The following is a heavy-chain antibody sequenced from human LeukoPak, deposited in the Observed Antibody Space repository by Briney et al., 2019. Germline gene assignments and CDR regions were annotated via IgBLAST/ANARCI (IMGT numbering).Heavy chain of an antibody. CDR2: TYYRSRWYN. CDR1: GDSVSSNSAA. CDR3: ARGSYGLGGYYDYYFDF. J-gene: IGHJ4*02. D-gene: IGHD3-10*01. V-gene: IGHV6-1*01. Sequence: SQTLSLTCAISGDSVSSNSAAWNWIRQSPSRGLEWLGRTYYRSRWYNDYAVSVKSRIAIDPDTSKNQFSLQLNSVTPEDAAVYYCARGSYGLGGYYDYYFDFWGQGALVTVSS.